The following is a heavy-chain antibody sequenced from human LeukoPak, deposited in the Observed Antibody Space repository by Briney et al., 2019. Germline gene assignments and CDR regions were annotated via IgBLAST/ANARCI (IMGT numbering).Heavy chain of an antibody. CDR2: IIPILGIA. V-gene: IGHV1-69*02. CDR1: GGTFSSYT. D-gene: IGHD3-10*01. J-gene: IGHJ4*02. Sequence: SVKVSCKASGGTFSSYTISWVRQAPGQGLEWMGRIIPILGIANYAQKFQGRVTITADKSTSTAYMELSSLRSEDTAVYYCARAEKEVRGVSLDYWGQGALVTVS. CDR3: ARAEKEVRGVSLDY.